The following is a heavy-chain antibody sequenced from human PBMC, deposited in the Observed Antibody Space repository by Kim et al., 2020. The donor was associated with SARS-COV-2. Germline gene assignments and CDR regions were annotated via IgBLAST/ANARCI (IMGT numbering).Heavy chain of an antibody. D-gene: IGHD3-22*01. J-gene: IGHJ4*02. CDR3: AKDTGRHYYDSSGFDY. Sequence: SVKGRFTISRDNSKNTLYLQMNSLRAEDTAVYYCAKDTGRHYYDSSGFDYWGQGTLVTVSS. V-gene: IGHV3-30*02.